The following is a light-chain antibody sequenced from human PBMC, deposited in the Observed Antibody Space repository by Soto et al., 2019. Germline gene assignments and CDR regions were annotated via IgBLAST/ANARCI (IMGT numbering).Light chain of an antibody. Sequence: EIVMTQSPATLSVSPGERVTLSCRASQSVSSNSAWYQQKPGQAPRLVVYGASTRATGIPARFSGSGSGTEFTLTISSPQSEDFAVYYCQQYNNWPGTFGQGTKVEIK. CDR1: QSVSSN. V-gene: IGKV3-15*01. CDR2: GAS. CDR3: QQYNNWPGT. J-gene: IGKJ1*01.